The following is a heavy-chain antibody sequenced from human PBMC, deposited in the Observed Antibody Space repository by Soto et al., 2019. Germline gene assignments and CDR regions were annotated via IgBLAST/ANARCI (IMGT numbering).Heavy chain of an antibody. CDR3: ARGGRDGYNFAFDI. J-gene: IGHJ3*02. CDR2: IYYSGST. CDR1: GGSISSGDYY. Sequence: PSETLSLTCTVSGGSISSGDYYWSWIRQPPGKGLEWIGYIYYSGSTYYNPSLKSRVTISVDTSKNQFSLKLSSVTAADTAVYYCARGGRDGYNFAFDIWGQGTMVTVSS. V-gene: IGHV4-30-4*01. D-gene: IGHD5-12*01.